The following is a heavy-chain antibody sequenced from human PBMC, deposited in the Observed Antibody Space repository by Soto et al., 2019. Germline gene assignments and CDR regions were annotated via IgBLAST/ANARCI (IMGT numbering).Heavy chain of an antibody. CDR3: ARGKGRWLQLVDY. Sequence: SELLCLPCGVLGGTFGDHYWRRIRQPPGKGLEWIGEINHSGSTNYNPSLKSRVTISVDTSKNQFSLKLSSVTAADTAVYYCARGKGRWLQLVDYWGQGTLVTVSS. CDR2: INHSGST. CDR1: GGTFGDHY. V-gene: IGHV4-34*01. J-gene: IGHJ4*02. D-gene: IGHD5-12*01.